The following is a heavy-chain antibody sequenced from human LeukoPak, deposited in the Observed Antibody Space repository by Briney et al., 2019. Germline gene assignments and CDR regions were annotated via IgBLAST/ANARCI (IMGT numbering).Heavy chain of an antibody. CDR3: AALHTAYNPVDP. Sequence: GESLKISCKGSGYSFTNYWIGWVRQMPGKGLEWMGIIYPEDSDTKYSPSFQGQVTISVDKSISTAYLHWSNLKASDTAMYFCAALHTAYNPVDPWGQGTLVTVSS. CDR2: IYPEDSDT. V-gene: IGHV5-51*01. CDR1: GYSFTNYW. J-gene: IGHJ5*02. D-gene: IGHD5-24*01.